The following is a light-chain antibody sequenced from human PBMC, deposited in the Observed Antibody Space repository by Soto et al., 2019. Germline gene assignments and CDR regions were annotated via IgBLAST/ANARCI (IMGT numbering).Light chain of an antibody. J-gene: IGKJ1*01. Sequence: EIVLTQSPGILSLSPGERATLSCRASQNVNSDYLAWFQQKPGRAPRLLIYGASNRENGIPDRFSGSGSGTEFTLIITRLEPDDFAVYYCQQFSDSTWTFGQGTKVEVK. CDR3: QQFSDSTWT. V-gene: IGKV3-20*01. CDR1: QNVNSDY. CDR2: GAS.